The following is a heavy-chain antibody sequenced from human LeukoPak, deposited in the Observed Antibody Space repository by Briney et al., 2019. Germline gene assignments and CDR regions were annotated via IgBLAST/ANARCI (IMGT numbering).Heavy chain of an antibody. V-gene: IGHV1-18*01. Sequence: ASVKVSCKASGYTFTSYGIGWVRQAPGQGLEWMGWISGYNGNTNYVQRLQGRVTMTTDTSTSTAYMELRSLRSDDTAVYYCARNDYDILAGYAFDIWGQGTLVTVSS. CDR3: ARNDYDILAGYAFDI. CDR2: ISGYNGNT. CDR1: GYTFTSYG. D-gene: IGHD3-9*01. J-gene: IGHJ3*02.